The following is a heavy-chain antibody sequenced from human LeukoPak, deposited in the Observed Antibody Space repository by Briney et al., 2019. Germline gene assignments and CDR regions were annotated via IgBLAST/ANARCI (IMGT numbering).Heavy chain of an antibody. CDR2: VNPSGGST. D-gene: IGHD7-27*01. J-gene: IGHJ4*03. Sequence: ASVKVSCKASGYTFTSYFMHWVRQAPGQGLEWMGLVNPSGGSTNYAQKFQGRVTMTRDMSTSTVFMELGRLRSEDTAVYYCARGTGDLGYYWGQGTLGTVSS. CDR3: ARGTGDLGYY. CDR1: GYTFTSYF. V-gene: IGHV1-46*01.